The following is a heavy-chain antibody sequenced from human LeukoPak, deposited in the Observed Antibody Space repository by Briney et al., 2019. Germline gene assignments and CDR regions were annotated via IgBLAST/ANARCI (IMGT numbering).Heavy chain of an antibody. CDR2: ISYDGSNK. CDR3: ARVVYDYGYNNNWFDP. J-gene: IGHJ5*02. D-gene: IGHD4-17*01. CDR1: GFTFSSYA. V-gene: IGHV3-30-3*01. Sequence: GRSLRLSCAASGFTFSSYAMHWVRQAPGKGLEWVAVISYDGSNKYYADSVKGRFTISRDNSKNTLYLQMNSLRAEDTAVYYCARVVYDYGYNNNWFDP.